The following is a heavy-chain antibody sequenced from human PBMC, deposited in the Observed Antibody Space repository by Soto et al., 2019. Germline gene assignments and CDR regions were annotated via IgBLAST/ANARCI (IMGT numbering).Heavy chain of an antibody. CDR3: ARDGYDILTAYPADFDF. CDR1: GYTFTDHY. Sequence: ASVKVSCKVSGYTFTDHYIHWVRQAPGQGLEWMGSINPNSGVTNYAQKFQGWITLIRDTSISTAYMELTFDDTAVYYCARDGYDILTAYPADFDFWGQGTLVTVSS. V-gene: IGHV1-2*04. J-gene: IGHJ4*02. CDR2: INPNSGVT. D-gene: IGHD3-9*01.